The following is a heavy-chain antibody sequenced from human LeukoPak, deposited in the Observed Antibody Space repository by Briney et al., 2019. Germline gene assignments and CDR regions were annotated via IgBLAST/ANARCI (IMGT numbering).Heavy chain of an antibody. CDR3: AKGHTDYGTGFDL. D-gene: IGHD4-17*01. Sequence: QPSGTLRLSCVASGFTFSTYAMSWLRQAPGKGLEWVSIVNGGGINTYYVDSVKGRFTISRDNSKNTLYLQMNSLRVEDTAVYYCAKGHTDYGTGFDLWGQGTLVIVSS. V-gene: IGHV3-23*01. J-gene: IGHJ4*02. CDR2: VNGGGINT. CDR1: GFTFSTYA.